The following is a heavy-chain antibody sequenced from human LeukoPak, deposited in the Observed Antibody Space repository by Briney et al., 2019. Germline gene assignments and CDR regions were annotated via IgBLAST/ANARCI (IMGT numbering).Heavy chain of an antibody. CDR2: IDYSGST. D-gene: IGHD2-15*01. Sequence: SETLSLTCTVSGGSISSYDWSWIRQPPGKGLEWIGYIDYSGSTNYNPSLKSRVTISVDTSKNQFSLKLSSVTAADTAVYYCARRYCSGGTCYGDYWGQGTVVTVSS. V-gene: IGHV4-59*08. CDR1: GGSISSYD. J-gene: IGHJ4*02. CDR3: ARRYCSGGTCYGDY.